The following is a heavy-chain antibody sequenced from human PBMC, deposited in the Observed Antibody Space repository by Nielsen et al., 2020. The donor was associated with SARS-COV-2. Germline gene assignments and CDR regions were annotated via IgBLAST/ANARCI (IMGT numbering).Heavy chain of an antibody. D-gene: IGHD3-9*01. J-gene: IGHJ4*02. Sequence: GESLKISCAASGFTFSSYWMSWVRQAPGKGLEWVSSISSSSSYIYYADSVTGRFTISRDNAKNSLYLQMNSLRAEDTAVYFCARDAHFDILTGYYSDWGQGTLVTVSS. CDR3: ARDAHFDILTGYYSD. V-gene: IGHV3-21*01. CDR2: ISSSSSYI. CDR1: GFTFSSYW.